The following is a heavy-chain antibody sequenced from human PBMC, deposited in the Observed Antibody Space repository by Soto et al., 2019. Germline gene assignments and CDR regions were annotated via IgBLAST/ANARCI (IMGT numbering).Heavy chain of an antibody. J-gene: IGHJ5*02. Sequence: EVQLVESGGGLVQPGGSLRLSCAASGFTFSSYSMNWVRQAPGKGLEWVSYISSSSSTIYYADSVKGRFTISRDNAKNSLYLQMNSLRDEDTAVYYCARDKDSRGWYNWFDPWGQATLVTVSS. V-gene: IGHV3-48*02. CDR3: ARDKDSRGWYNWFDP. CDR1: GFTFSSYS. D-gene: IGHD6-19*01. CDR2: ISSSSSTI.